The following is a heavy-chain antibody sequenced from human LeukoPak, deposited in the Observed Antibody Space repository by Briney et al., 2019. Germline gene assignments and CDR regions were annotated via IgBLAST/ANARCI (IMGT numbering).Heavy chain of an antibody. Sequence: ASVKVSCKASGYTFTSYGITWVRQAPRQGLEWMGRINPNSGGTNYAQKFQGRVTMTRDTSISTAYMELSRLRSDDTAVYYCARGITMIVVVPGYWGQGTLVTVSS. D-gene: IGHD3-22*01. CDR2: INPNSGGT. CDR3: ARGITMIVVVPGY. J-gene: IGHJ4*02. CDR1: GYTFTSYG. V-gene: IGHV1-2*06.